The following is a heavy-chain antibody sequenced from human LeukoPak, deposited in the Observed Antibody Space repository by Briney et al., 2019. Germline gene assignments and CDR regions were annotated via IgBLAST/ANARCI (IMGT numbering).Heavy chain of an antibody. CDR3: ARSIAVAGINWFDP. CDR2: IIPILGIA. D-gene: IGHD6-19*01. CDR1: GGTFSSYA. J-gene: IGHJ5*02. V-gene: IGHV1-69*04. Sequence: GASVKVSCKASGGTFSSYAISWVRQAPGQGLEWMGRIIPILGIANYAQKFQGRVTITADKSTSTAYMELSSLRSEDAAVYYCARSIAVAGINWFDPWGQGTLVTVSS.